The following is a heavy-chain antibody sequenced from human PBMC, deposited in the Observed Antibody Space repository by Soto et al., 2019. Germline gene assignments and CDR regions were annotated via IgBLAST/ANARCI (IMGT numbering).Heavy chain of an antibody. V-gene: IGHV3-21*01. CDR1: GFNFGAFG. CDR3: ARDMKSVRFWGTNGFDP. Sequence: PGGSLRLSCGAFGFNFGAFGMNWVRQAPGKGLEWVSSITLSSSYIYYADSVKGRFTVSRDNAKNSLYLDMKSLTVDDTAVYYCARDMKSVRFWGTNGFDPWGQGTLVTVSS. D-gene: IGHD3-16*01. J-gene: IGHJ5*02. CDR2: ITLSSSYI.